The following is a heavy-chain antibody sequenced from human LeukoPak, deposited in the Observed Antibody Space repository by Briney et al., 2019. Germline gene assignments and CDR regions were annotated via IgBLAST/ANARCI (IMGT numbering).Heavy chain of an antibody. CDR3: ARHLIGFGELSGRFDY. J-gene: IGHJ4*02. Sequence: GGSLRLLCAASGFTFSSYAMSWVRQARGKGLEWVSAISGSGGNIYYADCVKGRFTISRDNSKNTLYLQMNSLRVEDTGEYYCARHLIGFGELSGRFDYCGQGNPVTVSS. CDR2: ISGSGGNI. D-gene: IGHD3-10*01. V-gene: IGHV3-23*01. CDR1: GFTFSSYA.